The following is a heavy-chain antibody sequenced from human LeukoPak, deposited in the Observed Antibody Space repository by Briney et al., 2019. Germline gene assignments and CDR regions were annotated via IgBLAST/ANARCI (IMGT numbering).Heavy chain of an antibody. CDR3: ARDTVSSMFEG. V-gene: IGHV3-48*01. D-gene: IGHD3-10*02. CDR2: ITTTSRTI. Sequence: GGSLRLSCTASGFTVSTYRMNWVRQAPGKGLEWVSHITTTSRTIYYADSVKGRFTISRDDAKNSLYLQMNGLRAEDTAVYYCARDTVSSMFEGWGQGTLVTVSS. J-gene: IGHJ4*02. CDR1: GFTVSTYR.